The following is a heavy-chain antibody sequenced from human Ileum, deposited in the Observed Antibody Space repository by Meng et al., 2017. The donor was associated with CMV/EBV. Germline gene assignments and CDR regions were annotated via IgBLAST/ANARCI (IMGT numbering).Heavy chain of an antibody. CDR2: MCYSGST. J-gene: IGHJ4*02. CDR3: ARRVPGLHYFDY. CDR1: GVSISSAGYC. V-gene: IGHV4-31*03. Sequence: CTVSGVSISSAGYCWSWIRHHPGEGLEWIGYMCYSGSTYYNPSLKSRVTISLDTSKNEFSLKLSSVIAADTAVYYCARRVPGLHYFDYWGQGSLVTVSS.